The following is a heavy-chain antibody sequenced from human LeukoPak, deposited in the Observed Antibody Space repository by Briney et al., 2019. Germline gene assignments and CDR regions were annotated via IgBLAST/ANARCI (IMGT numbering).Heavy chain of an antibody. D-gene: IGHD2-15*01. CDR3: AKGKGLGYCSGGSCYYFDY. V-gene: IGHV3-23*01. J-gene: IGHJ4*02. Sequence: GGSLRLSCAASGFTFSSYAMSWVRQAPGRGLEWVSAISAGGGSTYYADSVKGRFTISRDNSKNTLYLQMNSLRAEDTAVYYCAKGKGLGYCSGGSCYYFDYWGQGALVTVSS. CDR2: ISAGGGST. CDR1: GFTFSSYA.